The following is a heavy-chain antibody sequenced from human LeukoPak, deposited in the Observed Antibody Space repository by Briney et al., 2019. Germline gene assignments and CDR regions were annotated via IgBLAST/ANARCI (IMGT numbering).Heavy chain of an antibody. J-gene: IGHJ3*02. CDR3: ARQYSSGWLVFAFDI. D-gene: IGHD6-19*01. CDR2: INHSGST. CDR1: GYSISSGYY. V-gene: IGHV4-38-2*01. Sequence: PSETLSLTCAVSGYSISSGYYWGWIRQPPGKGLEWIGSINHSGSTNYNPSLKSRVTISVDTSKNQFSLKLSSVTAADTAVYYCARQYSSGWLVFAFDIWGQGTMVTVSS.